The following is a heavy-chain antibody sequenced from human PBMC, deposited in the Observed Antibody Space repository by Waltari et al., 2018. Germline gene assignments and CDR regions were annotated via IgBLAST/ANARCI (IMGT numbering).Heavy chain of an antibody. Sequence: EVQLVESGGGLVKPGGSLRLSCAASGFTFSSYSMHWVRQAPGKGLELVSSVSSSSSYIYYADSVKGRFTISRDNAKNSLYLQMNSLRAEDTAVYYCARELVGYFQHWGQGTLVTVSS. D-gene: IGHD2-15*01. CDR1: GFTFSSYS. J-gene: IGHJ1*01. CDR3: ARELVGYFQH. CDR2: VSSSSSYI. V-gene: IGHV3-21*01.